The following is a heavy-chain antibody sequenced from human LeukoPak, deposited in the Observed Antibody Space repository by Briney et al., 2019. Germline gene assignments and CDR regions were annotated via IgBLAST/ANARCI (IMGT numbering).Heavy chain of an antibody. D-gene: IGHD6-19*01. Sequence: ASVKVSCKASGYTFTSYAMHWVRQAPGQRLEWMGWINAGNGNTKYSQKFQGRVTITRDTSASTAYMELSSLRSEDTAVYYCARTGRSRGWYDYWAQETLAPVPS. CDR1: GYTFTSYA. CDR3: ARTGRSRGWYDY. J-gene: IGHJ4*02. V-gene: IGHV1-3*01. CDR2: INAGNGNT.